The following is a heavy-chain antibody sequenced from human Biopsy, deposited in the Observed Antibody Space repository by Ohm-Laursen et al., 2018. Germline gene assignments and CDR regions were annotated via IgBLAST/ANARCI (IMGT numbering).Heavy chain of an antibody. CDR1: GVSISSYF. CDR3: AAYYYDSSGYFYAFHY. V-gene: IGHV4-59*08. J-gene: IGHJ4*02. Sequence: TLSLTWIVSGVSISSYFWSWIRQPLGKGLEWIGYVSYSGNTKYNPSLKSRVIISADTSKNQFSLKLSSVTAADTAMYYCAAYYYDSSGYFYAFHYWGQGTLVTVSS. CDR2: VSYSGNT. D-gene: IGHD3-22*01.